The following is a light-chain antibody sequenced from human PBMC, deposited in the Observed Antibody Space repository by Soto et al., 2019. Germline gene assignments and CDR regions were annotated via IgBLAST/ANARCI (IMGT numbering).Light chain of an antibody. V-gene: IGLV2-8*01. Sequence: QSALTQPPSASGSPEQSVTISCTGTSSDVGGYNYVSWYQQHPGKAPKLIIYEVSKRPSGVPDRFSASKSGNAASLTVTGLQAEDEADYYCSSYAGSNNSRVFGGGTKLTVL. CDR1: SSDVGGYNY. CDR2: EVS. CDR3: SSYAGSNNSRV. J-gene: IGLJ2*01.